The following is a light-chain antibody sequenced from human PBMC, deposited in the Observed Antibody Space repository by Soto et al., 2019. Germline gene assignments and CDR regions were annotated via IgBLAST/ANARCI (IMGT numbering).Light chain of an antibody. CDR1: QSVTSSY. CDR2: AAS. Sequence: EIVLTQSPVTLSVSPGEGATLSCRASQSVTSSYLAWYQQKPGQAPRLLIYAASSRATGIPDRFSGSGSGTDFTLTISRLEPEDFAVYFCQQYGYSANFGGGTKVDSK. J-gene: IGKJ4*01. CDR3: QQYGYSAN. V-gene: IGKV3-20*01.